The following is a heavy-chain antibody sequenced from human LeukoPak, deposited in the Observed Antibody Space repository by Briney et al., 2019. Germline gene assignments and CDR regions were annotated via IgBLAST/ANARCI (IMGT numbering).Heavy chain of an antibody. J-gene: IGHJ4*02. Sequence: ASVKVSCKASGCTFTSYGISWVRQAPGQGLEWMGWISAYNGNTNYAQKLQGRVTMTTDTSTSTAYMELRSLRSDDTAVYYCARGGEWELLPGDFDYWGQGTLVTVSS. V-gene: IGHV1-18*01. D-gene: IGHD1-26*01. CDR2: ISAYNGNT. CDR1: GCTFTSYG. CDR3: ARGGEWELLPGDFDY.